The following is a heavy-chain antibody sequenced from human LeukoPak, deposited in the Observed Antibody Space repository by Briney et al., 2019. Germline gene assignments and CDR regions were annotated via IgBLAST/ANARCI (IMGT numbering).Heavy chain of an antibody. D-gene: IGHD3-3*01. V-gene: IGHV4-31*03. CDR3: ARTRPNYDLIYYFDY. J-gene: IGHJ4*02. CDR2: IYYSGST. CDR1: GGSISSGGYY. Sequence: SQTLSLTCTVSGGSISSGGYYWSWIRQHPGKGLEWIGYIYYSGSTYYNPSLKSRVTISVDTSKNQFSLKLSSVTAADTAVYYCARTRPNYDLIYYFDYWGQGTLVTVSS.